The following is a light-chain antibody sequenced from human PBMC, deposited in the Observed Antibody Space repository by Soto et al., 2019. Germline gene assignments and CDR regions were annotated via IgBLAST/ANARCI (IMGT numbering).Light chain of an antibody. Sequence: EIVMTQSPATLSVSPGERATLSCRASQSVSSNLAWYQQKPGQAPRLHIYGASTRATGIPARFSGSGSGTESTLTISILQSEDFAVYYFQQYNNWPSMYTFGQGTKLEIK. CDR2: GAS. CDR1: QSVSSN. V-gene: IGKV3-15*01. J-gene: IGKJ2*01. CDR3: QQYNNWPSMYT.